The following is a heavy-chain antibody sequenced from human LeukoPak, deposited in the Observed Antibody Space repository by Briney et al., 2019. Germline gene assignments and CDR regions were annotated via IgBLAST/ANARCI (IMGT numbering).Heavy chain of an antibody. CDR1: GGTFSSYA. CDR2: IIPIFGTA. D-gene: IGHD5-18*01. CDR3: ARDTAMVRAFDY. Sequence: SVKVSCKASGGTFSSYAISWVRQAPGQGLEWMGGIIPIFGTANYAQKFQGRVTIAADESTSTAYMELSSLRSEDTAVYYCARDTAMVRAFDYWGQGTLVTVSS. V-gene: IGHV1-69*13. J-gene: IGHJ4*02.